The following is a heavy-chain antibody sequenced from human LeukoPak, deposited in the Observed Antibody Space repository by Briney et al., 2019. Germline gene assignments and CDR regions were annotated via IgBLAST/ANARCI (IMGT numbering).Heavy chain of an antibody. CDR1: GLTFGDHF. Sequence: GGSLRLSCAASGLTFGDHFLDWVRQAPGKGLEWVGRSRSKANSYTTEYAASVKGRFTISRDDSKNSVYLQMNSLKAEDTAVYYCATFFGYDFGYWGQGTLVTVSS. CDR2: SRSKANSYTT. CDR3: ATFFGYDFGY. D-gene: IGHD5-12*01. J-gene: IGHJ4*02. V-gene: IGHV3-72*01.